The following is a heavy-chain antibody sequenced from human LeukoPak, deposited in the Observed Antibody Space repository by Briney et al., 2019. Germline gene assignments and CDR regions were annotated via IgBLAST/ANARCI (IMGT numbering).Heavy chain of an antibody. CDR2: ISAYNGNT. D-gene: IGHD1-7*01. Sequence: ASVKVSCKASGYTLTSYGISWVRQAPGQGLEWMGWISAYNGNTNYAQKLQGRVTMTTDTSTSTAYMELRSLRSDDTAVYYCARFGTTRSPSNWFDPWGQGTLVTVSS. CDR3: ARFGTTRSPSNWFDP. CDR1: GYTLTSYG. J-gene: IGHJ5*02. V-gene: IGHV1-18*01.